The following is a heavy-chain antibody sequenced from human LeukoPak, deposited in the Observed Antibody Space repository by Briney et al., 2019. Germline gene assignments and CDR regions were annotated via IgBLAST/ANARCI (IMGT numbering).Heavy chain of an antibody. CDR3: ASLGYCSNTSCLPFDY. V-gene: IGHV1-46*03. D-gene: IGHD2-2*01. CDR1: GYTFTSYY. CDR2: INPSGGST. J-gene: IGHJ4*02. Sequence: ASVKVSCKASGYTFTSYYMHWVRQAPGQGLEWMGIINPSGGSTSYAQKFQGRVTMTRDTSTSTVYMELSSLRSEDTAVYYCASLGYCSNTSCLPFDYWGQGTLVTVSS.